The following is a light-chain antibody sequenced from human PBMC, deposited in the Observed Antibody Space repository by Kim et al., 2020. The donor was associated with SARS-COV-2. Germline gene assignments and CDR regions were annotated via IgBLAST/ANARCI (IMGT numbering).Light chain of an antibody. CDR1: QGVTNS. J-gene: IGKJ1*01. CDR3: QKYNAAPWT. CDR2: DAS. Sequence: GSVGDRVTITGRASQGVTNSLAWYQQKPGNVPKVLIYDASALHAGVPSRFSGSGSGTDFTLTISSLQPEDVATYYCQKYNAAPWTFGQGTKVDIK. V-gene: IGKV1-27*01.